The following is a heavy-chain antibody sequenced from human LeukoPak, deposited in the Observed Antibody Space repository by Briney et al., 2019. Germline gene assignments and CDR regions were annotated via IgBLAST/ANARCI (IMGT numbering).Heavy chain of an antibody. CDR1: GGSISSYY. CDR3: ARGFPRLRFLEWLPLNMDV. CDR2: IYTSGST. Sequence: PSETLSLTCTVSGGSISSYYWSWIRQPAGKGLEWIGRIYTSGSTNYNPSLKSRVTMSVDTSKNQFSLKLSSVTAADTAVYYCARGFPRLRFLEWLPLNMDVWGKGTTVTVSS. D-gene: IGHD3-3*01. V-gene: IGHV4-4*07. J-gene: IGHJ6*03.